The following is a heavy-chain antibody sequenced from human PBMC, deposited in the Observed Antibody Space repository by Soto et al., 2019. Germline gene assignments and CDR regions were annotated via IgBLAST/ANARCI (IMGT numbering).Heavy chain of an antibody. V-gene: IGHV3-21*01. Sequence: PGGSLRLSCTVSGFAFNNYGINWVRQAPGKGLEWVSLISKSDYTYYSDSVKGRFTISRDNAKNSVSLQMNTLRVEDTAVYYCAREDSIIIPAVSDFWGQGTLVTVSS. CDR2: ISKSDYT. CDR3: AREDSIIIPAVSDF. CDR1: GFAFNNYG. D-gene: IGHD2-2*01. J-gene: IGHJ4*02.